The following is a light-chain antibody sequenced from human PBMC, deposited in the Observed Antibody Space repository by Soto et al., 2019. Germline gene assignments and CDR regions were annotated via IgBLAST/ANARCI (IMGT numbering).Light chain of an antibody. J-gene: IGKJ2*01. Sequence: EIVMTQSPATLSVSPGERATLSCRASQSVRSNLAWYQQKPGQAPRLLIYAASTRATGIPARFSGSGSGTEFTLTISSLQSEDFAVYYCQQYNNWLPYTFGQGTKLEIK. CDR3: QQYNNWLPYT. CDR2: AAS. V-gene: IGKV3-15*01. CDR1: QSVRSN.